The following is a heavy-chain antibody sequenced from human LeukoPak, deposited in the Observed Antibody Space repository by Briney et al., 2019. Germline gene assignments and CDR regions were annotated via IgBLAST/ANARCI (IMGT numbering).Heavy chain of an antibody. CDR1: GYTFTNYD. CDR2: MNTNSGNT. D-gene: IGHD6-13*01. J-gene: IGHJ1*01. CDR3: VKNGQQLRYFQH. V-gene: IGHV1-8*01. Sequence: ASVKVSCKASGYTFTNYDINWVRQATGQGLERVGWMNTNSGNTGYAQKFQGRVNMSRNISISTAYMQLSGLRSEDPAVYYCVKNGQQLRYFQHWGQGTLVTVSS.